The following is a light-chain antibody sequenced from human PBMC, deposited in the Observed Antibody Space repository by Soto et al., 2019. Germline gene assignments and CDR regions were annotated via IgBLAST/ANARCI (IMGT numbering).Light chain of an antibody. CDR1: QSVSSNY. CDR2: GSS. CDR3: QQYGNSPFT. V-gene: IGKV3-20*01. Sequence: EIVLTQSPDTLSLSPGDRATLSCRASQSVSSNYVAWYQQKPGQAPRLLTHGSSSRATGSPDRFSGRGFGTDVTLVISRREPEDFAVYYCQQYGNSPFTFGQGTKLEIK. J-gene: IGKJ2*01.